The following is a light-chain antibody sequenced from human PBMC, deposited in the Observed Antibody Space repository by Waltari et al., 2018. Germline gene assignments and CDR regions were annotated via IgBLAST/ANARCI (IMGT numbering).Light chain of an antibody. CDR2: KAS. Sequence: DIQMTQSPSTLSASVGDRVTITCRASQSISSWLAWYQQKPGTAPKLLIYKASTLESGVPSRFSGSGSGTGFTLTINSLQPDDFATYYCQQYNGYWTFGQGTKVEIK. V-gene: IGKV1-5*03. CDR3: QQYNGYWT. CDR1: QSISSW. J-gene: IGKJ1*01.